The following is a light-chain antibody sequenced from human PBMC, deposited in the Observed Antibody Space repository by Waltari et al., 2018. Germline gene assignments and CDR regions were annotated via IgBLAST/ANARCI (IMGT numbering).Light chain of an antibody. CDR3: CTYAGSYTQVV. V-gene: IGLV2-11*01. J-gene: IGLJ3*02. CDR1: STDIGGYNS. CDR2: DVY. Sequence: QSALTQPRSVSGSPGQSVTISCTGTSTDIGGYNSVSWCQHHPGKAPTLMIFDVYKRPSGVPDRFSGSKSGNTASLTISGLQPEDEADYYCCTYAGSYTQVVFGGGTKLTVL.